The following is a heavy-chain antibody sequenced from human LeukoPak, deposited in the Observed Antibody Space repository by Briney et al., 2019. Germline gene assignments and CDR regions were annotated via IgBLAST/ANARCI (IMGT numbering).Heavy chain of an antibody. CDR2: LSHSGSS. Sequence: LRLSCAASGFTFSDYYWSWIRRPPGRGLEWIAYLSHSGSSDSNPSLTSRVTTLVDTSKNQFSLKLTSVTAADTAVYYCARARYANAWYAFDIWGHGTMVTVSS. CDR1: GFTFSDYY. CDR3: ARARYANAWYAFDI. V-gene: IGHV4-59*01. D-gene: IGHD2-2*01. J-gene: IGHJ3*02.